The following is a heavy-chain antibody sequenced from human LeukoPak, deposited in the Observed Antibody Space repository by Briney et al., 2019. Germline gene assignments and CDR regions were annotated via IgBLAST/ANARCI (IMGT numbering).Heavy chain of an antibody. CDR2: INAIFGST. CDR1: GGTFNRYT. CDR3: ARYYHDYWDDAFDI. Sequence: SVKVSCKSSGGTFNRYTIDWVRQAPGQGLDWMGGINAIFGSTNYAQSFHGRTTITADESTSTVYMELSSLGSEDTAVYYCARYYHDYWDDAFDIWGQGTMVTVSS. D-gene: IGHD4-11*01. J-gene: IGHJ3*02. V-gene: IGHV1-69*01.